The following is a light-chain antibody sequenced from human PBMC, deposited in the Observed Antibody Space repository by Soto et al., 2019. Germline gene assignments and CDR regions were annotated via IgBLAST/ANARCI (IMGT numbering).Light chain of an antibody. Sequence: DIKMTQSPSTLSASVGDRVTITCRASQSISSWLAWYQQKPGKAPKLLIYKASSLQSGAPSRFSGSGSGTVSTLISSSLQADDFAYYCSQQYHSYSTFGGGTKVEIK. J-gene: IGKJ4*01. CDR1: QSISSW. V-gene: IGKV1-5*03. CDR2: KAS. CDR3: QQYHSYST.